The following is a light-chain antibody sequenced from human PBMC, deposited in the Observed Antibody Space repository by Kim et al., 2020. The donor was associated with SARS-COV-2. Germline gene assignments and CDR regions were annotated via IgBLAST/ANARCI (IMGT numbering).Light chain of an antibody. CDR3: QQYAGSRLT. J-gene: IGKJ4*01. CDR1: QSVRSNY. V-gene: IGKV3-20*01. Sequence: EIVLTQSPGTLSLSPGERATLSCRASQSVRSNYLAWYQQKAGQAPRLLMFGASTRATGIPDRFSGSGSGTDFTLTISRLEPEDFAVYYCQQYAGSRLTFGGGTKVDIK. CDR2: GAS.